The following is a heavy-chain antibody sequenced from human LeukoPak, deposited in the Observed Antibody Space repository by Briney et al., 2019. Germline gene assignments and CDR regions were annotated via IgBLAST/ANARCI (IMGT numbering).Heavy chain of an antibody. CDR2: ISYDGSNK. CDR3: ARDLPRIEYYFDY. Sequence: PGGSLRLSCAASGFTFSSYAMHWVRQAPGKGLEWVAVISYDGSNKYYADSVKGRFTISRDNSKNTLYLQMNSLRAEDTAVYYRARDLPRIEYYFDYWGQGTLVTVSS. D-gene: IGHD1-26*01. V-gene: IGHV3-30-3*01. CDR1: GFTFSSYA. J-gene: IGHJ4*02.